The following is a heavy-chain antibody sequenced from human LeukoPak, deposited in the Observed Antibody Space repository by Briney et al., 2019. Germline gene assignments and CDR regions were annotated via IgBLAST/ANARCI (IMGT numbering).Heavy chain of an antibody. CDR3: ARDPGLMRAAACGDY. CDR2: ISSSSNPI. Sequence: GGSLRLSCAASGFIFRSYGMIWVREAPGEGLEWGSYISSSSNPIYYADSVKGRFTISRDNAKNSLYLQLSSLRAEDTAVYYCARDPGLMRAAACGDYWGQGTLVIVSS. D-gene: IGHD6-13*01. CDR1: GFIFRSYG. V-gene: IGHV3-48*01. J-gene: IGHJ4*02.